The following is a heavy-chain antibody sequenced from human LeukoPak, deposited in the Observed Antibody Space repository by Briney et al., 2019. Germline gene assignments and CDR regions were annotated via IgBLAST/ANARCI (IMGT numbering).Heavy chain of an antibody. CDR3: ARGRTSIAVAGTGIYYYYGMDV. D-gene: IGHD6-19*01. Sequence: PSETMSLTCAVYVGRFSRDSWRWVRQPPWKGLEWIGVSNRSGSSRYSPSLKSRVTMSLDTSKNQFSLRLSSVTAADTAVYYCARGRTSIAVAGTGIYYYYGMDVWGQGTTVTVSS. CDR1: VGRFSRDS. V-gene: IGHV4-34*10. J-gene: IGHJ6*02. CDR2: SNRSGSS.